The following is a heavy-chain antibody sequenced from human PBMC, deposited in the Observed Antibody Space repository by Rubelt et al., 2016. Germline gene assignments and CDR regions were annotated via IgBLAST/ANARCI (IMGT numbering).Heavy chain of an antibody. CDR1: GFTFSSYA. V-gene: IGHV3-48*01. CDR2: ISSSSSNI. J-gene: IGHJ3*01. Sequence: GSGGGLVQPGGSLRLSCGASGFTFSSYAMSWVRQAPGKGLEWVSHISSSSSNIYYADSVKGRFTISRDNAKNSLYLQMNSLKTEDTAVYYCAVALAAPAFDVWGQGTMVTFSS. CDR3: AVALAAPAFDV.